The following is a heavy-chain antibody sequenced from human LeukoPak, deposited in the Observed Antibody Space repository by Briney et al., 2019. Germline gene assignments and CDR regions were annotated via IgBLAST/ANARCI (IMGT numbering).Heavy chain of an antibody. D-gene: IGHD3-10*01. Sequence: GGSLRLSCAASGFTFSSYSMNWVRQAPGKGLEWVSYISSSSSTIDYADSVKGRFTISRDNAKNSLYLQMNSLRAEDTAVYYCARDPYGSGSYPRCMNVWGKGTTVTVSS. J-gene: IGHJ6*03. V-gene: IGHV3-48*01. CDR1: GFTFSSYS. CDR3: ARDPYGSGSYPRCMNV. CDR2: ISSSSSTI.